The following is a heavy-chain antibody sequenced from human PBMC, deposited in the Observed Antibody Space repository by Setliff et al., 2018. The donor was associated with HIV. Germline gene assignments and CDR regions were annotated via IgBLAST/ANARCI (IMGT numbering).Heavy chain of an antibody. Sequence: SETLSLTCTVSGGSISSSSYYWGWIRQPPGKGREWIGSIFYSGSANYNPSLRSPVAISIDTSKNQFSLKLTSVTSADTAVYFCARGLSSPFATGLWGQGTLVTVSS. D-gene: IGHD6-13*01. V-gene: IGHV4-39*07. CDR3: ARGLSSPFATGL. J-gene: IGHJ4*02. CDR1: GGSISSSSYY. CDR2: IFYSGSA.